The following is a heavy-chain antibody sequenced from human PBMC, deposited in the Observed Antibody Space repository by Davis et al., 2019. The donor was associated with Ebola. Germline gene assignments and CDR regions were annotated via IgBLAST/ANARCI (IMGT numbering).Heavy chain of an antibody. V-gene: IGHV3-23*01. Sequence: GESLKISCAASGFTFSNYAMTWVRQAPGKGLEWVSGVIGNGVTTYYADSVKGRFTISRDNSKNTLYLQMNSLRAEDTAVYYCARGSTVDDYYYYYYGMDVWGQGTTVTVSS. J-gene: IGHJ6*02. CDR3: ARGSTVDDYYYYYYGMDV. CDR1: GFTFSNYA. D-gene: IGHD4-23*01. CDR2: VIGNGVTT.